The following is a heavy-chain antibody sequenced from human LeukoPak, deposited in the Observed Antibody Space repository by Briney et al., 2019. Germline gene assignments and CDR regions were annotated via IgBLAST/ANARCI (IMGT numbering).Heavy chain of an antibody. D-gene: IGHD1-26*01. CDR3: ASLDLIVGAYDY. J-gene: IGHJ4*02. CDR1: GFTFSSYA. Sequence: RTGGSLRLSCAASGFTFSSYAMHWVRQAPGKGLEWVAVISYDGSNKYYADSVKGRFTISRDNSKNTLYLQMNSLRAEDTAVYYCASLDLIVGAYDYWGQGTLVTVSS. CDR2: ISYDGSNK. V-gene: IGHV3-30-3*01.